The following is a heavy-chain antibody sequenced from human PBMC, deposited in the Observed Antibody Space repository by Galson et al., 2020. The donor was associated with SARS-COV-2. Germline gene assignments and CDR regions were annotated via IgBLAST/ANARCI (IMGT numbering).Heavy chain of an antibody. CDR3: VKGDVGYDGY. D-gene: IGHD5-12*01. CDR1: RYILNDYY. V-gene: IGHV1-2*02. J-gene: IGHJ4*02. CDR2: INPKNGVT. Sequence: ASVPVPCKASRYILNDYYIHRVRQAPGHRLECMGWINPKNGVTNYVQKFQGRVTMTRDMSISTVFMELSRLTSDDTAIYYCVKGDVGYDGYWGQGALVTVSS.